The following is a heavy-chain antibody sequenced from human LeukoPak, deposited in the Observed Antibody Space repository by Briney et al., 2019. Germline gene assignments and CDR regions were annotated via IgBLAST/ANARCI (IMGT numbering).Heavy chain of an antibody. J-gene: IGHJ4*02. CDR2: ISTYNDNT. V-gene: IGHV1-18*01. CDR3: ARQVDTTMALPDY. D-gene: IGHD5-18*01. Sequence: EASVKVSCKTSGYTFTSYGMSWVRQAPGQRLEWMGWISTYNDNTNYAQKFRGRVTMTTGTSTSTVYMELRSLRSDDTAIYYCARQVDTTMALPDYWGQGTLVTVSS. CDR1: GYTFTSYG.